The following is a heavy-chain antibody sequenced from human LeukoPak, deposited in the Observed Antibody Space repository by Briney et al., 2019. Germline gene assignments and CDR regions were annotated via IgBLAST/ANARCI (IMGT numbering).Heavy chain of an antibody. Sequence: SETLSLTCTVSGGSISNTSYYWGWICQPPGKGLEWIGNIYYTGSTYYNPSLKSRVTISVDTSKNQFSLKLSSVTAADTAVYYCVRLRRDGYNYVDYWGQGTLVTVSS. CDR1: GGSISNTSYY. CDR2: IYYTGST. J-gene: IGHJ4*02. CDR3: VRLRRDGYNYVDY. V-gene: IGHV4-39*01. D-gene: IGHD5-24*01.